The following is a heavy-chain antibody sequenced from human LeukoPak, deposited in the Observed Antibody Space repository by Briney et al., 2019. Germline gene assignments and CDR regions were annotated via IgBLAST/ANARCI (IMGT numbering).Heavy chain of an antibody. V-gene: IGHV3-23*01. CDR3: PKDGYNWIAFDD. D-gene: IGHD1-20*01. J-gene: IGHJ4*02. Sequence: GGSLRLSCAASGFTLSTYAMPWVRQAPGKGLEWVAYISGTGFTTYYAASVKGRFTPSSDSSKNTLFLQMNSLRAEDTAIYYCPKDGYNWIAFDDWGQGTLVTVSS. CDR1: GFTLSTYA. CDR2: ISGTGFTT.